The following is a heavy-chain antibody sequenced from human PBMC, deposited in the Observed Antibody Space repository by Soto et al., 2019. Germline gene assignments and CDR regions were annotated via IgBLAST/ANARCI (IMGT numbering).Heavy chain of an antibody. J-gene: IGHJ6*02. D-gene: IGHD5-12*01. Sequence: GASVKVSCKASGGTFSSYAISWVRQAPGQGLEWMGGIIPIFGTANYAQKFQGRVTITADESTSTAYMELRSLRSEDTAVYYCARDGGGDDSADYYGMDVWGQGTTVTVSS. CDR3: ARDGGGDDSADYYGMDV. V-gene: IGHV1-69*13. CDR2: IIPIFGTA. CDR1: GGTFSSYA.